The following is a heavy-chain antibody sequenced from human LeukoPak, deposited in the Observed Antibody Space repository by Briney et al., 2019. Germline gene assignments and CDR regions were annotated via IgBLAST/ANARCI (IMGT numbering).Heavy chain of an antibody. D-gene: IGHD6-19*01. V-gene: IGHV3-64D*06. CDR1: GFTFSSYA. CDR3: VKGSSCWFIYFDY. J-gene: IGHJ4*02. CDR2: ISSNGGST. Sequence: GGSLRLSCSASGFTFSSYAMHWVRQAPGKGLEYVSAISSNGGSTYYADSVKGRFAISRDNSKNTLYLQMSSLRAEDTAVYYCVKGSSCWFIYFDYWGQGTLVTVSS.